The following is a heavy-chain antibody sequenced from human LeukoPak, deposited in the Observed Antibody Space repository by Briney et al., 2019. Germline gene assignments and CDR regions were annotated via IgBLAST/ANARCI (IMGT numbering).Heavy chain of an antibody. CDR3: ARALYYYDKSGFDY. Sequence: PGGSLRLSCVASGFTFSKYCMTWVRQAPGKGLEWVANIKQDGSEKYYVDSVKGRFTISRDNAENSLYLQMNSLRAEDTAVYYCARALYYYDKSGFDYWGQGSLVTVSS. CDR2: IKQDGSEK. CDR1: GFTFSKYC. J-gene: IGHJ4*02. D-gene: IGHD3-22*01. V-gene: IGHV3-7*01.